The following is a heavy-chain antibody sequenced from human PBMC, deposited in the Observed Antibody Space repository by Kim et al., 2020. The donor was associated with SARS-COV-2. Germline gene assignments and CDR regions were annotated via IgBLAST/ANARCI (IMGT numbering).Heavy chain of an antibody. CDR2: ISYDGSNK. CDR1: GFTFSSYA. J-gene: IGHJ6*02. V-gene: IGHV3-30*04. CDR3: ARDPSQKSRLTSKMPIWFGELLSGMVQNTGYYGMDV. D-gene: IGHD3-10*01. Sequence: GGSLRLSCAASGFTFSSYAMHWVRQAPGKGLEWVAVISYDGSNKYYADSVKGRFTISRDNSKNTLYLQMNSLRAEDTAVYYCARDPSQKSRLTSKMPIWFGELLSGMVQNTGYYGMDVWGQGTTVTVSS.